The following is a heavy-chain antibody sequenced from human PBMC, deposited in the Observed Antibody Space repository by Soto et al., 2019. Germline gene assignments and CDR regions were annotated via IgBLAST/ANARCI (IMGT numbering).Heavy chain of an antibody. D-gene: IGHD2-21*01. J-gene: IGHJ5*02. CDR3: VRSGTARLLRHNWFDI. CDR1: GFTFNTYD. V-gene: IGHV3-21*01. CDR2: ITTSSAYI. Sequence: EVQLVESGGGLVKPGGSLRLSCAASGFTFNTYDMNWVRQAPGKGLEWVSSITTSSAYIYYADSLRGRITISRDNAKNSLFLHMNSLRPEDTAVYYCVRSGTARLLRHNWFDIWGQGTLVTVSS.